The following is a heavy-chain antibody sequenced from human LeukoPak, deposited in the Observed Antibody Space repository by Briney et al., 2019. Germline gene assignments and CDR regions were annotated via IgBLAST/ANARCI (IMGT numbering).Heavy chain of an antibody. CDR2: VYTGGST. CDR1: GFTVSSNY. J-gene: IGHJ4*02. Sequence: GGSLRLSCAASGFTVSSNYMSWVRQAPGKGLEWVSVVYTGGSTYYADSVKARFTISRDTSKNTLYLQMNSLRAEDTPVYYCAGGSLRVRFDYWGQGTLVTVSS. CDR3: AGGSLRVRFDY. D-gene: IGHD2-8*01. V-gene: IGHV3-53*01.